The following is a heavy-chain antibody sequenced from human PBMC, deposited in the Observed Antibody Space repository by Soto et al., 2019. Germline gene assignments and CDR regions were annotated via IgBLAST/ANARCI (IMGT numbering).Heavy chain of an antibody. CDR2: FDPEDGEI. D-gene: IGHD2-15*01. J-gene: IGHJ4*02. CDR3: ATGLQHLVNPYYFDL. V-gene: IGHV1-24*01. Sequence: VASVKVSCKVSGYSLTELSIHWVRQAPGKGPEWMGGFDPEDGEIKFAQNFQGRVTMTEDTPTDTAYMELSSLRSEDTAIYYCATGLQHLVNPYYFDLWGQGTLVTVSS. CDR1: GYSLTELS.